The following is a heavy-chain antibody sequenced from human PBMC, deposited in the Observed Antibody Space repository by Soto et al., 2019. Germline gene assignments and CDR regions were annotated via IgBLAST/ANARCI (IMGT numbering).Heavy chain of an antibody. J-gene: IGHJ6*02. CDR3: TRSSMVRGVYYYYGMDV. Sequence: QPGGSLRLSCTASGFTFGDYAMSWIRQAPGKGQEWVGFIRSKAYGGTTEYAASVKGRFTISRDDSKSIAYLQMNSLKTEDTAVYYCTRSSMVRGVYYYYGMDVWGQGTTVTVSS. D-gene: IGHD3-10*01. V-gene: IGHV3-49*03. CDR2: IRSKAYGGTT. CDR1: GFTFGDYA.